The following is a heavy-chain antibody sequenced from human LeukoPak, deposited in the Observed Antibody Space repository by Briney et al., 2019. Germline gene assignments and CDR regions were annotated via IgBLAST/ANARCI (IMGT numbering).Heavy chain of an antibody. Sequence: PSQTLSLTCTVSGGSISSGDYYWSWIRQHPGKGLEWIGYIYYTGSTYYNPSLKSRVTISVDTSKNQFSLKLSSVTAADTAVYYCARGTPSGHCTSSTSCYNFDYWGQGTLVTVSS. V-gene: IGHV4-31*03. CDR3: ARGTPSGHCTSSTSCYNFDY. D-gene: IGHD2-2*02. CDR1: GGSISSGDYY. J-gene: IGHJ4*02. CDR2: IYYTGST.